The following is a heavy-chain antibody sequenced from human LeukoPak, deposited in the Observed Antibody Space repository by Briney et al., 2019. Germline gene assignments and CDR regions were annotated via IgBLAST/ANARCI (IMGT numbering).Heavy chain of an antibody. Sequence: SETLSLTCTVSGGSISSDYWSWIRQPPGKGLEWIGYIYYSGSTNYNPSLKSRVTISVDTSKNQFSLKLSSVTAADTAVYYCARTTTYYYDSSGSGFDIWGQGTMVTVSS. V-gene: IGHV4-59*01. J-gene: IGHJ3*02. CDR2: IYYSGST. D-gene: IGHD3-22*01. CDR1: GGSISSDY. CDR3: ARTTTYYYDSSGSGFDI.